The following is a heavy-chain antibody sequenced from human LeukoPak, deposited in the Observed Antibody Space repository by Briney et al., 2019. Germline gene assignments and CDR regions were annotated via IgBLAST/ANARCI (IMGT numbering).Heavy chain of an antibody. D-gene: IGHD3-10*01. J-gene: IGHJ3*02. V-gene: IGHV3-30*18. CDR3: AKALEITMVRGASDAFDI. CDR2: ISYDGSNK. CDR1: GFTFSSYG. Sequence: GGSLRLSCAASGFTFSSYGMHWVRQAPGKGLEWVAVISYDGSNKYYADSVKGRFTISRDNSKNTLYLQMNSLRAEDTAVYYCAKALEITMVRGASDAFDIWGQGTMVTVSS.